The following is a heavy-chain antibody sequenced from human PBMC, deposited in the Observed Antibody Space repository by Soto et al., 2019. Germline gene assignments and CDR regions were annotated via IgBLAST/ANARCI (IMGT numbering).Heavy chain of an antibody. Sequence: PSETLSLTCTVSGGSINSGGYSWTWIRQPPGKGLEWIGFIYHTGTTYYNPSLKSRVTISVDRSKNQFSLKLSSVTAADTAVYYCARAPRGNYGYPSYFDYWGQGTLVTVSS. CDR3: ARAPRGNYGYPSYFDY. D-gene: IGHD3-10*01. CDR2: IYHTGTT. J-gene: IGHJ4*02. V-gene: IGHV4-30-2*01. CDR1: GGSINSGGYS.